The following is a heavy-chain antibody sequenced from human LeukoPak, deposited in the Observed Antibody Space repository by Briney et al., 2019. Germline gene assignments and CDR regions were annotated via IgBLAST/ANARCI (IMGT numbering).Heavy chain of an antibody. V-gene: IGHV4-34*01. D-gene: IGHD3-22*01. CDR3: ARGRGITMIVVVTSAFDY. CDR1: GGPFSGYY. J-gene: IGHJ4*02. CDR2: INHSGST. Sequence: PSETLSLTCAVYGGPFSGYYWSWIRQPPGKGLEWIGEINHSGSTNYNPSLKSRVTISVDTSKNQFSLKLSSVTAADTAVYYCARGRGITMIVVVTSAFDYWGQGTLVTVSS.